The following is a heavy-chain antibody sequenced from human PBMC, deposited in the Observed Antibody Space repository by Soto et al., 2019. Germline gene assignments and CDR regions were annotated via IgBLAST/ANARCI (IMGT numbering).Heavy chain of an antibody. CDR2: MYHDGSRE. CDR1: GFTFSNYG. V-gene: IGHV3-33*01. Sequence: QVQLVESGGGVVQPGRTLRLSCVASGFTFSNYGIHWVRQAPGKGLEWVAVMYHDGSREYYADSVKGRFTISRDNSKNTLYLQMNSLRVEDTAVYFCARGDPAVTTTSSYYYMDVWGTGTTVTVSS. D-gene: IGHD4-17*01. CDR3: ARGDPAVTTTSSYYYMDV. J-gene: IGHJ6*03.